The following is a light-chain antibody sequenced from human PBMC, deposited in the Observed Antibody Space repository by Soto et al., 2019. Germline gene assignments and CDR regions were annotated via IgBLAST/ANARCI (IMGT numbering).Light chain of an antibody. J-gene: IGKJ2*01. CDR2: GAS. CDR1: QSVSNN. V-gene: IGKV3-15*01. CDR3: QQYNNWPPYT. Sequence: EIVMTQSPATLSVSPGEGVTLSCRASQSVSNNLAWYQQKPGQSPRLLMSGASTRATGVPARFSGSGSGTDFTLTISSLQSEDFAVYYCQQYNNWPPYTFGQGTKLEIK.